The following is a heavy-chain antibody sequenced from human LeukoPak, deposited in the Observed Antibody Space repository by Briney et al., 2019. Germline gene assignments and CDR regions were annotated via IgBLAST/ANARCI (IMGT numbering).Heavy chain of an antibody. CDR1: GFTFTTNA. Sequence: GGSLRLSCAASGFTFTTNAMSWVRQAPGKRLEWVSAISGRTGATYYADSEKGQFTISRDNSKSTLYLQMDSLRAEDTAVYYCAKCGNSGCHLIDYWGQGTLVTVSS. V-gene: IGHV3-23*01. CDR2: ISGRTGAT. D-gene: IGHD5-12*01. CDR3: AKCGNSGCHLIDY. J-gene: IGHJ4*02.